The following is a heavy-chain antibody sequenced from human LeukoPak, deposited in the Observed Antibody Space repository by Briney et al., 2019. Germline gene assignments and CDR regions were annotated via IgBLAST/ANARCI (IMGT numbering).Heavy chain of an antibody. CDR3: ARDKASGQLVLRDY. Sequence: GGSLRLSCAASGFTFDDYAMSWVRQAPGKGLEWVSGINWNGGSTGYADSVKGRFTISRDNAKNSLYLQMNSLRAEDTALYYCARDKASGQLVLRDYWGQGTLVTVSS. CDR1: GFTFDDYA. CDR2: INWNGGST. D-gene: IGHD6-13*01. J-gene: IGHJ4*02. V-gene: IGHV3-20*04.